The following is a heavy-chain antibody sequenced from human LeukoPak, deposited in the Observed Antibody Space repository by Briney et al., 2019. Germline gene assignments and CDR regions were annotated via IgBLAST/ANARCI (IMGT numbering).Heavy chain of an antibody. CDR3: ARAYCGGDCKYYFDY. J-gene: IGHJ4*02. D-gene: IGHD2-21*02. Sequence: ASVTVSCKASGYTFTGYYMHWVRQAPGQGLEWMGWINPNSGGTNYAQKFQGRVTMTRDTSISTAYMELSRLRSDDTAVYYCARAYCGGDCKYYFDYWGQGTLVTVSS. V-gene: IGHV1-2*02. CDR2: INPNSGGT. CDR1: GYTFTGYY.